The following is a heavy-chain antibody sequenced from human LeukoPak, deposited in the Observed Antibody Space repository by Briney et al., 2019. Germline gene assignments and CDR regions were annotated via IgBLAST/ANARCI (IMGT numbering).Heavy chain of an antibody. Sequence: GASVKVSCKASGYTFTSYYMYWVRQAPGQGLEWMGVFIPVLGTANSTQNFQDRVSITADISTHTVYMELSSLKSEDTAVYFCAGIPVFGVVLHQEPVWGKGTTVTVSS. V-gene: IGHV1-46*01. CDR2: FIPVLGTA. D-gene: IGHD3-3*01. CDR1: GYTFTSYY. J-gene: IGHJ6*04. CDR3: AGIPVFGVVLHQEPV.